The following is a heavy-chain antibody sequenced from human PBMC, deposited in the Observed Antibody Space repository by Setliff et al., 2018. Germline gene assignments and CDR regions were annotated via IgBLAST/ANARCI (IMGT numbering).Heavy chain of an antibody. V-gene: IGHV4-4*02. D-gene: IGHD3-10*01. J-gene: IGHJ4*02. Sequence: KASETLSLTCTVSGESIRSNNWWNWVRQPPGKGLEWIGDIYQSGTTSYNPSLKSRVTISADTSKNQFSLKLKSVTAADTAVYYCARAPGRNIRGDYWGQGALVTVSS. CDR2: IYQSGTT. CDR3: ARAPGRNIRGDY. CDR1: GESIRSNNW.